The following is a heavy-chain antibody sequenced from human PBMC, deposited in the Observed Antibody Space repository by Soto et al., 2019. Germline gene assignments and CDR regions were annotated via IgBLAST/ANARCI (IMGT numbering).Heavy chain of an antibody. V-gene: IGHV3-23*01. J-gene: IGHJ4*02. CDR2: ISGSGGST. CDR3: AKSGGNSGSYYYFDY. D-gene: IGHD1-26*01. Sequence: GGSLRLSCAASGFTFSSYAMSWVRQAPGKGLEWVSAISGSGGSTYYADSVKGRFTISRDNSKNTLYLQMNSLRAEDTAVYYCAKSGGNSGSYYYFDYWGQGTLVTVSS. CDR1: GFTFSSYA.